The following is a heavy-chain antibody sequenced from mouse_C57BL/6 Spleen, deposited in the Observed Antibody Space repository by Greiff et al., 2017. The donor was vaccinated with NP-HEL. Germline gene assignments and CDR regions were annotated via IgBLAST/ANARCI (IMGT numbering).Heavy chain of an antibody. CDR3: ARFSHAMDY. J-gene: IGHJ4*01. CDR2: IRNKANGYTT. V-gene: IGHV7-3*01. Sequence: DVQLVESGGGLVQPGGSLSLSCAASGFTFTDYYMSWVRQPPGKALEWLGFIRNKANGYTTEYSASVKGRFTISRDNSQSILYLQMNALRAEDSATCYCARFSHAMDYWGQGTSVTVSS. CDR1: GFTFTDYY.